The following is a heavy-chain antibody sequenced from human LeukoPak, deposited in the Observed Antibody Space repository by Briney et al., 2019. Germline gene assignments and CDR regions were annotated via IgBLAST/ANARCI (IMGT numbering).Heavy chain of an antibody. CDR3: APGGMAGIYFDY. D-gene: IGHD6-19*01. Sequence: GGSLRLSCAAPGFTFRNYAMSWVRQAPGKGLEWVSAISDSSVSVYYADSVKGRFTISRDNSKNTLYLQMNSLRAEDTAVYYCAPGGMAGIYFDYWGQGALVSVSS. V-gene: IGHV3-23*01. J-gene: IGHJ4*02. CDR1: GFTFRNYA. CDR2: ISDSSVSV.